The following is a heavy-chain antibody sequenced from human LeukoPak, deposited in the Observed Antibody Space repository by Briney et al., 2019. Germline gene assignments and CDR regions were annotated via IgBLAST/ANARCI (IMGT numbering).Heavy chain of an antibody. CDR3: ARGSRVATILSY. V-gene: IGHV4-59*01. J-gene: IGHJ4*02. D-gene: IGHD5-12*01. CDR2: IYYSGST. CDR1: GGSISSYY. Sequence: SETLSLTCTVSGGSISSYYWSWIRQPPGKGLECIGYIYYSGSTNYNPSLKSRVTISVDTSKNRFSLKLSSVTAADTAVYYCARGSRVATILSYWGQGTLVTVSS.